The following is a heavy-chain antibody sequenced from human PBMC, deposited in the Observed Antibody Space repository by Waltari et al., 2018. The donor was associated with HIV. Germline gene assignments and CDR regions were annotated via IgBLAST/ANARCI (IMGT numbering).Heavy chain of an antibody. CDR1: GESFSGHF. V-gene: IGHV4-34*02. Sequence: QVGLQQWGTGLLKPSETRNLSCAVYGESFSGHFWSWIRQPPGKGLEWIGEVNHARKTNFKPSLDSRCSVSVDMSKNQFFLTLTSVTAADTAVYFCARQATSGSMSSSFLGAITTRGADAFDYWGRGTNVIVSS. J-gene: IGHJ3*01. D-gene: IGHD1-26*01. CDR2: VNHARKT. CDR3: ARQATSGSMSSSFLGAITTRGADAFDY.